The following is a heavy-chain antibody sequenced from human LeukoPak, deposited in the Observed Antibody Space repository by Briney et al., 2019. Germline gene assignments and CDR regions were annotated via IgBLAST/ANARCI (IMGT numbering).Heavy chain of an antibody. J-gene: IGHJ3*02. Sequence: GESLKISCTASGFTFSNAWMSWVRQAPGKGLEWVGRIKSKNDGGTTDYAAPVKGRVTISRDDSKNTLYLQMNSLKTEDTAVYYCTTFPSGFDIWGQGTMVTVSS. D-gene: IGHD3-3*01. CDR1: GFTFSNAW. V-gene: IGHV3-15*05. CDR2: IKSKNDGGTT. CDR3: TTFPSGFDI.